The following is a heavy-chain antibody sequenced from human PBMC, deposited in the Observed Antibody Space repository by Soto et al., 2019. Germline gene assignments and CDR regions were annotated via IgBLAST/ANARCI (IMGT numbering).Heavy chain of an antibody. Sequence: GGSLSLSCAASGFTFRRDGMHWVRQAPGKGLEWVAVISYDGRSRYYADSVKGRFAISRDDSKNTLYLQMNSLRPEYTAVYYCAKDRSNSWTFDYWGLGTLVTVSS. CDR1: GFTFRRDG. CDR2: ISYDGRSR. CDR3: AKDRSNSWTFDY. J-gene: IGHJ4*02. D-gene: IGHD1-26*01. V-gene: IGHV3-30*18.